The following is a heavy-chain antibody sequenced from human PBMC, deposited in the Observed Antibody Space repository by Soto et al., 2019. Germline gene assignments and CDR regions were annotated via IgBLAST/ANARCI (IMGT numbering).Heavy chain of an antibody. CDR3: AKDGLLERRGFDY. CDR2: ISWNSGSI. J-gene: IGHJ4*02. D-gene: IGHD1-1*01. V-gene: IGHV3-9*01. CDR1: GFTFDDYA. Sequence: EVQLVESGGGLVQPGRSLRLSCAASGFTFDDYAMHWVRQAPGKGLEWVSGISWNSGSIGYADSVKGRFTISRDNAKNSLYLQMNSLRAEDTALYYCAKDGLLERRGFDYWGQGTLVTVSS.